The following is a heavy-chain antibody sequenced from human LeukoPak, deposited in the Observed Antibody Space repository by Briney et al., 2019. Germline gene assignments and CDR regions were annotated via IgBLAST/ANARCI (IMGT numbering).Heavy chain of an antibody. CDR1: GGSVSSDY. Sequence: SSETLSLTCTVSGGSVSSDYWSWIRQPPGKGLEWIGEINHSGSTNYNPSLKSRVTISVDTSKNQFSLKLSSVTAADTAVYYCASGYSSSSGGSNWFDPWGQGTLVTVSS. CDR2: INHSGST. V-gene: IGHV4-34*01. J-gene: IGHJ5*02. CDR3: ASGYSSSSGGSNWFDP. D-gene: IGHD6-6*01.